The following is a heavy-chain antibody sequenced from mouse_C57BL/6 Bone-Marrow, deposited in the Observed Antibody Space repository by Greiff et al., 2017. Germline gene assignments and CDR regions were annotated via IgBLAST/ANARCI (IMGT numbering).Heavy chain of an antibody. CDR2: ISGGGGNT. CDR3: ARYGGPDAMDY. V-gene: IGHV5-9*01. Sequence: EVQVVESGGGLVKPGGSLKLSCAASGFTFSSYTMSWVRQTPGKRLEWVATISGGGGNTYYTDSVKGRFTLSRDTAKNTLYLQMSSLRSEDTALYYCARYGGPDAMDYWGQGTSVTVSS. D-gene: IGHD1-1*02. J-gene: IGHJ4*01. CDR1: GFTFSSYT.